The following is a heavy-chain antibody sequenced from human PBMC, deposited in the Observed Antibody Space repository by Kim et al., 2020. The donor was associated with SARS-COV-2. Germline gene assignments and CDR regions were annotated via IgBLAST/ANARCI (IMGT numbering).Heavy chain of an antibody. CDR3: ARESRSTVSTLGLHY. CDR2: NYYSGST. D-gene: IGHD4-17*01. CDR1: GGSISSGGYY. Sequence: SETLSLTCTVSGGSISSGGYYWSWIRQHPGKDLEWNGYNYYSGSTYYNPSLKSRVTISVDTTKNQFTLKLSSVTAADTAVYYCARESRSTVSTLGLHYWVQRTLDTLSP. V-gene: IGHV4-31*03. J-gene: IGHJ4*02.